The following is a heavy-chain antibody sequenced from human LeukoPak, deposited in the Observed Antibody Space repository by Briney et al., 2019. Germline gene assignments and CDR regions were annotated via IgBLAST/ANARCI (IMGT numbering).Heavy chain of an antibody. J-gene: IGHJ3*02. CDR2: IRYDGSNK. Sequence: PGRSLRLSCAASGFTFSSYGMHWVRQAPGKGLEWVAVIRYDGSNKYYADSVKGRFTVSRDNSKNTVYLQMNSLRAEDTAVYYCARDPGDYVGNDAFDIWGQGTMVTVSS. D-gene: IGHD4-17*01. CDR3: ARDPGDYVGNDAFDI. V-gene: IGHV3-33*01. CDR1: GFTFSSYG.